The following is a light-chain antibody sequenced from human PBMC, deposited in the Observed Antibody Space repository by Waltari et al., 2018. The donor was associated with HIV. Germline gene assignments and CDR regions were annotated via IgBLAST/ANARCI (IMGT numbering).Light chain of an antibody. CDR3: SSYTTRTPRGVV. V-gene: IGLV2-14*01. J-gene: IGLJ3*02. CDR2: EVI. Sequence: QSALTQPASVSGSPGQALTISCTGTSCDVGGYNFVSRSQHHPGKAPQLMTFEVINRPSGISNRFSGPKSGNTASLTIAGLQAEDDADYYGSSYTTRTPRGVVFGGGTKLTVL. CDR1: SCDVGGYNF.